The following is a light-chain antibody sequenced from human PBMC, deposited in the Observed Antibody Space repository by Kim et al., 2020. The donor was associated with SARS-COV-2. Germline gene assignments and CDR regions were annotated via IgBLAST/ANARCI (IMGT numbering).Light chain of an antibody. V-gene: IGLV1-44*01. CDR2: SNN. J-gene: IGLJ3*02. CDR3: AAWDDSLNGWV. CDR1: RSNIGSNT. Sequence: GPRVTISCSGRRSNIGSNTVNWYQQLPGTAPKLLIYSNNQRPSGVPDRFSGSKSGTSASLAISGLQSEDEADYYCAAWDDSLNGWVFGGGTQLTVL.